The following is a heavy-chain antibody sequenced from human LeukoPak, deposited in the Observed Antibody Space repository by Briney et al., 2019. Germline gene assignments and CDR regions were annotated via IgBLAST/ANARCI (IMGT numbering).Heavy chain of an antibody. CDR1: GGSISDSNYY. CDR3: ARQSTIAAARIDP. CDR2: IYYSGSA. D-gene: IGHD6-25*01. Sequence: SETLSLTCTVSGGSISDSNYYWGWIREPPGRELEWIANIYYSGSAYYSPSLKSRVTVSIDTSKNQFSLKLNSVTAADTAVYYCARQSTIAAARIDPWGQGTLVTVSS. V-gene: IGHV4-39*01. J-gene: IGHJ5*02.